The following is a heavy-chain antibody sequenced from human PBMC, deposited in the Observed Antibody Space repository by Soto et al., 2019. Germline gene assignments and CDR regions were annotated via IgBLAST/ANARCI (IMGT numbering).Heavy chain of an antibody. CDR1: GFTFSDSY. Sequence: QVQLVESGGGLVKPGGSLRLSCVASGFTFSDSYMSWVRQAPGKGLEWVSYISSTSSFTDYAESVKGRFIISRDNAKNSLFLQMNSLRAEDTALYYCARRDGYNYFDFWGQGTLVSLSS. CDR2: ISSTSSFT. V-gene: IGHV3-11*06. J-gene: IGHJ4*02. D-gene: IGHD5-12*01. CDR3: ARRDGYNYFDF.